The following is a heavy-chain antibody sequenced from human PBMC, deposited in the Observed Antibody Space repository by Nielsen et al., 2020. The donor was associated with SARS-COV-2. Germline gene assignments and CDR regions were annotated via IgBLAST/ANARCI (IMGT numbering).Heavy chain of an antibody. CDR3: ARDLRRYSGYDCLVN. V-gene: IGHV3-30*03. CDR1: GFTFSSYG. J-gene: IGHJ4*02. D-gene: IGHD5-12*01. Sequence: GESLKISCAASGFTFSSYGMHWVRQAPGKGLEWVAVISYDGSNKYYADSVKGRFTVSRDNSKNTLYLQMSSLRAEDTAVYYCARDLRRYSGYDCLVNWGQGALVTVSS. CDR2: ISYDGSNK.